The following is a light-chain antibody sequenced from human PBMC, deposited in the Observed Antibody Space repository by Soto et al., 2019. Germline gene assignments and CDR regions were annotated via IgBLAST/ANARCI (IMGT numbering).Light chain of an antibody. J-gene: IGLJ1*01. CDR3: AALDDSLSGPYV. Sequence: QSVLTQPPSASGTPGQRVTISCSGSSSNIGSNYVYWYQQLPGTAPKLLIYRNNQRPSGVPDRFSGSKSGTSASLAISGLRSEDEADYYCAALDDSLSGPYVFGTGIKLTVL. CDR2: RNN. CDR1: SSNIGSNY. V-gene: IGLV1-47*01.